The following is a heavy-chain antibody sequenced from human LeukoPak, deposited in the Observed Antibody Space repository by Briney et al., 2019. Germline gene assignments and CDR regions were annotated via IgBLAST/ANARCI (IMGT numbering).Heavy chain of an antibody. Sequence: SETLSLTCTVSGGSISSCSYYWGWIRQPPGKGLEWIGSIYYSGSTYYNPSLKSRVTISVDTSKNQFSLKLSSVTAADTAVYYCARSMVRGVIRRRGNWFDPWGQGTLVTVSS. CDR2: IYYSGST. CDR3: ARSMVRGVIRRRGNWFDP. J-gene: IGHJ5*02. V-gene: IGHV4-39*07. CDR1: GGSISSCSYY. D-gene: IGHD3-10*01.